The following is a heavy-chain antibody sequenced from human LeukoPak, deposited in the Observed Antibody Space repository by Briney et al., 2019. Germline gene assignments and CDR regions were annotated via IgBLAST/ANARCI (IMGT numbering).Heavy chain of an antibody. V-gene: IGHV4-34*01. CDR1: GGSFSGYY. J-gene: IGHJ6*02. Sequence: SETLSLTCAVYGGSFSGYYWSWIRQPPGKGLEWIGEINHSGSTNYNPSLKSRVTISVDTSKNQFSLKLSSVTAADTAVYCCARTDCSGGSCSRLYYYGLDVWGQGTTVTVSS. CDR3: ARTDCSGGSCSRLYYYGLDV. CDR2: INHSGST. D-gene: IGHD2-15*01.